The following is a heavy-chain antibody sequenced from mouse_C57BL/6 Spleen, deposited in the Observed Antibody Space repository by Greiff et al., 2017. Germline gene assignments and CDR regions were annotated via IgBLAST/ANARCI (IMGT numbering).Heavy chain of an antibody. CDR3: ARGDYGSSSAWFAY. J-gene: IGHJ3*01. CDR1: GYTFTSYW. D-gene: IGHD1-1*01. CDR2: IDPSDSYT. V-gene: IGHV1-59*01. Sequence: QVQLQQSGAELVRPGTSVKLSCKASGYTFTSYWMHWVKQRPGQGLEWIGVIDPSDSYTNYNQKFKGKATLTVDTSSSTAYMQLSSLTSEDSAVYYCARGDYGSSSAWFAYWGQGTLVTVSA.